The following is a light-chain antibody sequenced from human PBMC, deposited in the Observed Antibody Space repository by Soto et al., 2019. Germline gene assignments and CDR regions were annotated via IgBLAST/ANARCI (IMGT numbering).Light chain of an antibody. CDR3: QQYNSYPIT. CDR2: AAS. CDR1: QSISNH. J-gene: IGKJ5*01. V-gene: IGKV1-17*01. Sequence: DIQMTPSPSSLSASVGGRVTITCRASQSISNHLNWYQQKPGKAPKLLIFAASSLQSGVPSRFSGSGSGTEFTLTISSLQPDDFATYYCQQYNSYPITFGQGTRLEI.